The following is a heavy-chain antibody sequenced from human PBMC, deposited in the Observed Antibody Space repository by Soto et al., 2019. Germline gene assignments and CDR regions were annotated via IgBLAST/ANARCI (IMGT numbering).Heavy chain of an antibody. CDR2: TSYDGSNK. D-gene: IGHD1-1*01. J-gene: IGHJ6*02. Sequence: GGSLRLSCAASGFTFSTYDMHWVRQAPGKGLEWVAVTSYDGSNKYYTDSVKGRFTISRDNAKNTLYLQMNSLRAEDTAVYYCVKETQLDPGYYGMDVWGQGTTVTVSS. V-gene: IGHV3-30*18. CDR1: GFTFSTYD. CDR3: VKETQLDPGYYGMDV.